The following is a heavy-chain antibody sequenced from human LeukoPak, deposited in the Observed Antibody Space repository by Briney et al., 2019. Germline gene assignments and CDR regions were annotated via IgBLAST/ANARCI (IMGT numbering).Heavy chain of an antibody. CDR3: ARESTPRRLDTAMVRSDY. J-gene: IGHJ4*02. CDR1: GGSISSSSYY. D-gene: IGHD5-18*01. CDR2: IYYRGNN. Sequence: SETLSLTCTVSGGSISSSSYYWGWHRQAPGKGREWIGNIYYRGNNYDNPSLKSRITISVNTSKKQFSLKRSSVTPADTAVYYCARESTPRRLDTAMVRSDYWGQGTLVTVSS. V-gene: IGHV4-39*02.